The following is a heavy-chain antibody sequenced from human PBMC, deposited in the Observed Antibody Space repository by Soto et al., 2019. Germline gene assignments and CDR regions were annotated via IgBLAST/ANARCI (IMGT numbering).Heavy chain of an antibody. CDR1: GFTFSSYS. Sequence: GGSLRLSCAASGFTFSSYSMNWVRQAPGKGLEWVSSISSSNSYIYYADSVKGRFTISRDNAKNSLYLQMNSLGAEDTAVYYCASPYYGSGNGEDYWGQGTLVTVSS. CDR2: ISSSNSYI. D-gene: IGHD3-10*01. V-gene: IGHV3-21*01. J-gene: IGHJ4*02. CDR3: ASPYYGSGNGEDY.